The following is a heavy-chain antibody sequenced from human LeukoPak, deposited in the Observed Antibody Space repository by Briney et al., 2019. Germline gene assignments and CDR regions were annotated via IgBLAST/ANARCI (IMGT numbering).Heavy chain of an antibody. CDR2: ISSDGNDK. Sequence: PGRSLRLSCAASGFTFSSFGIHCVRQAPGKGLEWVASISSDGNDKFYVDSVEGRFTISRDNSRSTLYLQMDSLRAEDTAVYYCAKAGAYDSSGYYYYLEYWGQGTLVTVSS. CDR1: GFTFSSFG. CDR3: AKAGAYDSSGYYYYLEY. D-gene: IGHD3-22*01. J-gene: IGHJ4*02. V-gene: IGHV3-30*18.